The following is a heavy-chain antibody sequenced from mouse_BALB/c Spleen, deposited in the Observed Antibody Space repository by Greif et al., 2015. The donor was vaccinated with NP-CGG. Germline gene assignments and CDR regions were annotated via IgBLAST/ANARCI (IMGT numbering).Heavy chain of an antibody. V-gene: IGHV1-80*01. CDR3: ARDCDYDRVFAY. D-gene: IGHD2-4*01. J-gene: IGHJ3*01. CDR2: IYPGDGDT. CDR1: GYAFSSYW. Sequence: VQLQQSGAELVRPGSSVKISCKASGYAFSSYWMNWVKQRPGQGLEWIGQIYPGDGDTNYNGKFKGKATLTADKSSSTAYMQLSSLTSEDSAVYFCARDCDYDRVFAYWGQGTLVTVSA.